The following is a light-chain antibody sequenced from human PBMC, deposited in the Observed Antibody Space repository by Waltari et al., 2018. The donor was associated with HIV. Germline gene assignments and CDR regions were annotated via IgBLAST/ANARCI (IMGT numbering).Light chain of an antibody. J-gene: IGLJ3*02. CDR1: SSNIGACYD. Sequence: SFLTHPPSLSCAPGQRVTISCTWSSSNIGACYDVTWYQQLPGTAPKLLIYGNSNRPSGVPDRFSGSKSGTSASLAITGLQAEDEADYYCESYDSSLSGCVFGGGTKLTVL. V-gene: IGLV1-40*01. CDR2: GNS. CDR3: ESYDSSLSGCV.